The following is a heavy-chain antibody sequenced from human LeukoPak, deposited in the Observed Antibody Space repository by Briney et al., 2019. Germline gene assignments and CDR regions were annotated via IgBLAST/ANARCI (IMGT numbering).Heavy chain of an antibody. CDR3: AKGRALWTYDFDS. V-gene: IGHV3-23*01. CDR1: GFTFSRYA. D-gene: IGHD3/OR15-3a*01. J-gene: IGHJ4*02. CDR2: IGDSGDKS. Sequence: GGSLRLSCAASGFTFSRYAMTWVRRAPGRGLEWVSTIGDSGDKSYYPDSVKGRFTISRDLSKDTLFLEMHNLRAEDTAVYYCAKGRALWTYDFDSWGQGTLVTVSS.